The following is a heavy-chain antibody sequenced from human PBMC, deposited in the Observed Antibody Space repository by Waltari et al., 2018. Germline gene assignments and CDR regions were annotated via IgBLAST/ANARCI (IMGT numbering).Heavy chain of an antibody. CDR2: IWYDGRKK. J-gene: IGHJ4*02. Sequence: QVQLVESGGDIVQPGRSLRLSCAASGFTFSSFGMHWVRQAPGKGLEWVAVIWYDGRKKYYADSVKGRFTISRDNSKNTLYLQMNSLRAEDTAVYYCAKDQNGYYDFWSGYLLLDYWGQGTLVTVSS. CDR3: AKDQNGYYDFWSGYLLLDY. V-gene: IGHV3-33*06. D-gene: IGHD3-3*01. CDR1: GFTFSSFG.